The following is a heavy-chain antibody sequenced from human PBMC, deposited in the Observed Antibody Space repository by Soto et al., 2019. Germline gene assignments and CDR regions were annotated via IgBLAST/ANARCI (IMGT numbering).Heavy chain of an antibody. CDR3: AGGGMYSSNWYVAEYFQH. Sequence: QVQRVQSGAEVKKPGASVKVSGKASGYTFTSYGISWVRQAPGQGLEWMGWISAYNGNTNYAQKLQGRVTMTTDTATSKAYMELRRLRSDDTAVYYYAGGGMYSSNWYVAEYFQHWGHCTLLTFSS. CDR2: ISAYNGNT. D-gene: IGHD6-13*01. V-gene: IGHV1-18*01. CDR1: GYTFTSYG. J-gene: IGHJ1*01.